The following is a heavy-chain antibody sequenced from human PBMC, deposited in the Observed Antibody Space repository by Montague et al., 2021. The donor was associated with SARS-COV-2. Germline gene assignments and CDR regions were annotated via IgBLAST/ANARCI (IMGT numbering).Heavy chain of an antibody. CDR1: GFTISNNW. V-gene: IGHV3-7*01. CDR3: ARDSS. CDR2: INKDGTEK. J-gene: IGHJ5*02. Sequence: SRRISCAASGFTISNNWMSWVRQAPGKGLEWVANINKDGTEKYYVDSVKGRFTISRDNIKNSLYLQMNSLRAEDTAVYYCARDSSWGQGTLVTVSS.